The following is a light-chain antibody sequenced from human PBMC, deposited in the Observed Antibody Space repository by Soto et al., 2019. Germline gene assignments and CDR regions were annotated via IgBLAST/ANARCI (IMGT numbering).Light chain of an antibody. V-gene: IGLV2-14*01. J-gene: IGLJ1*01. CDR1: SSDVGGYNY. CDR2: DVS. CDR3: SSYTSSSTLYV. Sequence: QSALTQPASVSGSPGQSITISCTGTSSDVGGYNYVSWYQQHPGKAPKLMIYDVSNRPSGVSNRISGSKSGNTASLTISGLQAEDEVDYYCSSYTSSSTLYVFGTGTKLTVL.